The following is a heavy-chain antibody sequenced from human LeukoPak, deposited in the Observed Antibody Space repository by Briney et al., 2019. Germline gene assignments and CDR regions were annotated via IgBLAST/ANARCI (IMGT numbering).Heavy chain of an antibody. CDR1: GFTFDDYG. CDR3: ARDHHDFWSGYHDY. Sequence: PGGSLRLSCAASGFTFDDYGMSWVREAPGKGLEWVSGINWNGGSTGYADSVKGRFTISRDNAKNSLYLQMNSLRAEDTALYYCARDHHDFWSGYHDYWGQGTLVTVSS. D-gene: IGHD3-3*01. J-gene: IGHJ4*02. V-gene: IGHV3-20*04. CDR2: INWNGGST.